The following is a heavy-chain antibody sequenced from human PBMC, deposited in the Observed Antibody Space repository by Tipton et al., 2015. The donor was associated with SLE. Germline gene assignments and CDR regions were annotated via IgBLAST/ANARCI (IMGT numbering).Heavy chain of an antibody. CDR3: ARHPLSGAFDI. Sequence: TLSLTCTVSGGSISSYYWSWIRQPPGKGLEWIGYIYYSGSTNYNPSLKSRVTISVDTSKNQFSLKLSSVTAADTAMYYCARHPLSGAFDIWGQGTMVTVSS. J-gene: IGHJ3*02. CDR2: IYYSGST. V-gene: IGHV4-59*08. CDR1: GGSISSYY.